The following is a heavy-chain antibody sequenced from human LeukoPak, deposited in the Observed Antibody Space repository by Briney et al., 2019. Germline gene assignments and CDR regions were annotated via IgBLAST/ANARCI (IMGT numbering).Heavy chain of an antibody. V-gene: IGHV4-39*01. Sequence: SETLSLTCTVSGGSISSSSYYWGWIRQPPGKGLEWIGSIYYSGSTYYNPSLKSRVTISVDTSKNQFSLKLSSVTAADTAVYYCARRPQAWELPRDWGQGTLVTVSS. D-gene: IGHD1-26*01. CDR3: ARRPQAWELPRD. J-gene: IGHJ4*02. CDR1: GGSISSSSYY. CDR2: IYYSGST.